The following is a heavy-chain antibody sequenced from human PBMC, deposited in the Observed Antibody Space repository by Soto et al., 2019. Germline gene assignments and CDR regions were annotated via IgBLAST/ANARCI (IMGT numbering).Heavy chain of an antibody. CDR3: EKGGFRYFDWLLSFDY. D-gene: IGHD3-9*01. V-gene: IGHV3-23*01. J-gene: IGHJ4*02. Sequence: EVQLLESGGGLVQPGGSLRLSCAASGFTFSSYAMSWVRQAPGKGLEWVSPISRSGGSTYYADSVKGRFTISRDNSKNTRYRQMNSLRDEAMAVYYCEKGGFRYFDWLLSFDYWGQGTLVTVSS. CDR1: GFTFSSYA. CDR2: ISRSGGST.